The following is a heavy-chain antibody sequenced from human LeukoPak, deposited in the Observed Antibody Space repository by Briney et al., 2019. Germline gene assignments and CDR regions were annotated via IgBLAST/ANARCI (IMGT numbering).Heavy chain of an antibody. CDR3: AKWVPRSLESIYGMDV. Sequence: GGSLRLSCAASGFKFSDCAMNWVRQAPGKGLEWVSGMSGTGGTSYYADSAKGRFTISRDNSKSTLDLQMNSLRAEDTAVYYCAKWVPRSLESIYGMDVWGQGTTVIVSS. J-gene: IGHJ6*02. D-gene: IGHD3-3*01. CDR1: GFKFSDCA. CDR2: MSGTGGTS. V-gene: IGHV3-23*01.